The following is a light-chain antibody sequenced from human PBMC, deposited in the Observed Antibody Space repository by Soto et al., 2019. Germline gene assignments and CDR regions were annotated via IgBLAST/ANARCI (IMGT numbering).Light chain of an antibody. V-gene: IGLV2-14*03. Sequence: QSVLTQPASVSGSPGQSITISCTGTSRDVGGYNYVSWYQHHPGKAPKLMIYDVGYRPSGLSNRFSGSKSDNTASLTISGLQAEDEADYYCCSYTSSVTYVFGTGTKLTVL. J-gene: IGLJ1*01. CDR2: DVG. CDR3: CSYTSSVTYV. CDR1: SRDVGGYNY.